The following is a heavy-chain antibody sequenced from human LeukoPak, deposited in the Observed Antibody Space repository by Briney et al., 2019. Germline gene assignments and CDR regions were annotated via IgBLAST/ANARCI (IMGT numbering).Heavy chain of an antibody. CDR2: ISYDGSNK. J-gene: IGHJ1*01. D-gene: IGHD4-23*01. CDR3: VVTPGYFQH. CDR1: GFTFSSYA. V-gene: IGHV3-30-3*01. Sequence: GGSLRLSCAASGFTFSSYAMHWDRQAPGKGLEWVAVISYDGSNKYYADSVKGRFTISRDNSKNTLYLQMNSLRAEDTAVYYGVVTPGYFQHWGQGTLVTVPS.